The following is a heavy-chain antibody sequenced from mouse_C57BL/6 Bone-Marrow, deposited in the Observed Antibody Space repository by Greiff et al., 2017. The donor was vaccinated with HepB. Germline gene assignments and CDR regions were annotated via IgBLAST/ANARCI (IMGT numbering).Heavy chain of an antibody. D-gene: IGHD1-1*01. CDR1: GYTFTSYG. J-gene: IGHJ1*03. Sequence: VQLQQSGAELARPGASVKLSCKASGYTFTSYGISWVKQSTGQGLEWIGEIYPRSGNTYYNEKFKGKATLTADKSSSTAYMELRSLTSEDSAVYFCARSGATGSSWYFDVWGTGTTVTVSS. V-gene: IGHV1-81*01. CDR2: IYPRSGNT. CDR3: ARSGATGSSWYFDV.